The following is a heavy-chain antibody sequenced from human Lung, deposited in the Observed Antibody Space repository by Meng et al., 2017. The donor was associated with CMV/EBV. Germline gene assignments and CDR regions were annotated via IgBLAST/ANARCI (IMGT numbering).Heavy chain of an antibody. D-gene: IGHD6-19*01. CDR3: ATFPPVAARYYYNGLDV. J-gene: IGHJ6*02. Sequence: ASVTVSXQASGYTFTDYYMHWVRQAPGQGLEWMGWINPNSGGTNYAQKLHDRVTMTRDTSISTAYMELRRLTSDDSAVYYCATFPPVAARYYYNGLDVWGQGXTVTVSS. CDR1: GYTFTDYY. V-gene: IGHV1-2*02. CDR2: INPNSGGT.